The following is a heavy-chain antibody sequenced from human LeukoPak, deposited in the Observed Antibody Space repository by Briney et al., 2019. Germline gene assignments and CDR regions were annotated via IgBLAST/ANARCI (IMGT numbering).Heavy chain of an antibody. CDR1: GFPLINYG. CDR3: ARGQQLGF. D-gene: IGHD6-13*01. Sequence: PRGSLRLSFSAPGFPLINYGMSSVRQTPGKGLERVDNIKQDGSEKYYVDSVKGRFTISRGNAKSSLYLQMTSLRAEDTAVYYCARGQQLGFWGQGSLVTVSS. CDR2: IKQDGSEK. V-gene: IGHV3-7*01. J-gene: IGHJ4*02.